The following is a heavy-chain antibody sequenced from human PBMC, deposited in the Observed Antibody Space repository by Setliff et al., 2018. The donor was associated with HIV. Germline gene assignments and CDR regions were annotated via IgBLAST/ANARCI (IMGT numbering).Heavy chain of an antibody. CDR1: GYTFTSYG. CDR3: ARVGSVVVVTAIDY. V-gene: IGHV1-18*01. Sequence: GASVKVSCKASGYTFTSYGISWVRQAPGQGLEWMGWISAYNGNTNYAQKLQGRVTMTSDTSTGTAYMELRSLRSDDTAVYYCARVGSVVVVTAIDYWGQGTLVTVSS. CDR2: ISAYNGNT. D-gene: IGHD2-21*02. J-gene: IGHJ4*02.